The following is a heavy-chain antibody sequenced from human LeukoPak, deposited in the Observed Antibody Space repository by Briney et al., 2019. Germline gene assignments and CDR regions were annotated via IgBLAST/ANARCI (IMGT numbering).Heavy chain of an antibody. Sequence: PSETLSLTCNVSGGSFTNYYWSWIRQTSEKGLEWNGQINHSGDTSYNPSLRSRITLSVDRSKNQFSLKVTSVTAADTGVYYCARGPGTVGLSPWGQGTLVTVSS. V-gene: IGHV4-34*01. CDR3: ARGPGTVGLSP. J-gene: IGHJ5*02. D-gene: IGHD1/OR15-1a*01. CDR1: GGSFTNYY. CDR2: INHSGDT.